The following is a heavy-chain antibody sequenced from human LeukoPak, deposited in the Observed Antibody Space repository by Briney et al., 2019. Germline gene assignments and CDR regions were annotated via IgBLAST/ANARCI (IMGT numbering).Heavy chain of an antibody. Sequence: KPSETLSLTCAVYGGSFSGYYWSWIRQPPGKGLEWIGKINHSGRNNYNPSLKSRVTISVDTSKNQFSLKLSSVTAADTAVYYCARATGTKVPPGYWGQGTLVTVSA. D-gene: IGHD1-7*01. CDR3: ARATGTKVPPGY. CDR1: GGSFSGYY. J-gene: IGHJ4*02. V-gene: IGHV4-34*01. CDR2: INHSGRN.